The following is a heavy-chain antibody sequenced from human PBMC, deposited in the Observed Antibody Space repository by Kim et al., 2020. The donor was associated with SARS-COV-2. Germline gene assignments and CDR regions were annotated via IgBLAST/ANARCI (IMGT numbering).Heavy chain of an antibody. Sequence: GGSLRLSCAGSGFTFSDSAMNWVRQAPGRGLEWVSAISGGGNSTYYADSVKGRFTISRDNSRNTLYLQMNSLRAEDTTIYYCAKDHACRGSPFRWGQGTRVTVSS. D-gene: IGHD3-10*01. V-gene: IGHV3-23*01. CDR3: AKDHACRGSPFR. CDR2: ISGGGNST. CDR1: GFTFSDSA. J-gene: IGHJ4*02.